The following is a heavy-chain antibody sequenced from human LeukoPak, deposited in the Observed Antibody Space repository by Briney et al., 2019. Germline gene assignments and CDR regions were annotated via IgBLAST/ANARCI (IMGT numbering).Heavy chain of an antibody. J-gene: IGHJ5*02. V-gene: IGHV4-4*07. Sequence: SETPSLTCTVSGGSISSYYWSWIRQPAGKGLEWIGRIYTSGSTNYNPSLKSRVTMSVDTSKNQFSLKLSSVTAADTAVYYCARDNPGGSYRWSWFDPWGQGTLATVSS. CDR3: ARDNPGGSYRWSWFDP. D-gene: IGHD1-26*01. CDR1: GGSISSYY. CDR2: IYTSGST.